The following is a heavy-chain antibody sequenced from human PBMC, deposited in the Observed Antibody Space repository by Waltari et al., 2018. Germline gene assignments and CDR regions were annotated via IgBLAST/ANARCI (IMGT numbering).Heavy chain of an antibody. J-gene: IGHJ5*02. CDR3: ASFYGSKNWFDP. CDR2: ISSSSSTI. V-gene: IGHV3-48*01. D-gene: IGHD3-10*01. CDR1: GFTFSSYS. Sequence: GESGGGLVQPGGSLRLSCAASGFTFSSYSMNWVRQAPGKGLEWVSYISSSSSTIYYADSVKGRFTISRDNAKNSLYLQMNSLRAEDTAVYYCASFYGSKNWFDPWGQGTLATVSS.